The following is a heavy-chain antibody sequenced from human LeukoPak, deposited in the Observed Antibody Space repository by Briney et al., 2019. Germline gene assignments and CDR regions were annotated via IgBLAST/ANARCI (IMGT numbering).Heavy chain of an antibody. J-gene: IGHJ4*02. Sequence: GGSLRLSCAASGFTVSSNYMTWVRQAPGKGREWVSVPYSGGSTYYADSVKGRFTISRDNSKNTLYLQMNSLRAEDTAVYYCARAPRMVYFDYWGQGTLVTVSS. V-gene: IGHV3-53*01. CDR2: PYSGGST. CDR1: GFTVSSNY. CDR3: ARAPRMVYFDY. D-gene: IGHD2-15*01.